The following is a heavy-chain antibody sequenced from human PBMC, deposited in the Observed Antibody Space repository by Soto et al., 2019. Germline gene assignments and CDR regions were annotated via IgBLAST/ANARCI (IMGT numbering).Heavy chain of an antibody. CDR2: IIPIFTRT. D-gene: IGHD2-15*01. Sequence: QLQLVQSGTEVKEPGSSVKVSCKAYGGTFSTSSFVLVRQGPGQGLEWRGGIIPIFTRTNFAQKFQGRVTFSADESTRTTSMELRSLTSEDTAIYYCARDVVRSTAGDSWGQGTLVTVSS. J-gene: IGHJ4*02. CDR1: GGTFSTSS. V-gene: IGHV1-69*01. CDR3: ARDVVRSTAGDS.